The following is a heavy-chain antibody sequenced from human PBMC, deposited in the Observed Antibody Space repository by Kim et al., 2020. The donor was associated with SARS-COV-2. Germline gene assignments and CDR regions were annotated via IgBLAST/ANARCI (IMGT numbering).Heavy chain of an antibody. CDR3: ARSGYDFWSGYSGFDP. CDR2: ISYDGSNK. Sequence: GGSLRLSCAASGFTFSSYAMHWVRQAPGKGLEWVAVISYDGSNKYYADSVKGRFTISRDNSKNTLYLQMNSLRAEDTAVYYCARSGYDFWSGYSGFDPWGQGTLVTVSS. CDR1: GFTFSSYA. J-gene: IGHJ5*02. V-gene: IGHV3-30-3*01. D-gene: IGHD3-3*01.